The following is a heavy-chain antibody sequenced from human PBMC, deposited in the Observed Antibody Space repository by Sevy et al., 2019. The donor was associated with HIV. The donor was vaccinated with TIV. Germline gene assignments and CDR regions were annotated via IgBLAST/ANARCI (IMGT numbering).Heavy chain of an antibody. CDR1: GFTFSNYA. Sequence: GGSLRFSCAASGFTFSNYAMNWVRQAPGKGLEWVSSISGFGNTYYADSVRGRFTISRDNAKNTLYLQMNSLRADDTAVYYCAKVLNPALESMMEVTVRSLKGFDVWGQGTMVTVSS. CDR2: ISGFGNT. D-gene: IGHD3-22*01. J-gene: IGHJ3*01. V-gene: IGHV3-23*01. CDR3: AKVLNPALESMMEVTVRSLKGFDV.